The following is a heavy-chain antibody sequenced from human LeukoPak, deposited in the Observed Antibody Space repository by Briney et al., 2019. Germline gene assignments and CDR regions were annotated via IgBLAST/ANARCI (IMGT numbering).Heavy chain of an antibody. CDR1: GFTFGDYG. J-gene: IGHJ4*02. CDR2: INCNGGST. D-gene: IGHD3-22*01. Sequence: GGSLRLSCAASGFTFGDYGMSWVRQAPGKGLEWVSGINCNGGSTGYADSVKGRFTISRDNAKNSLYLQMNSLRAGDTALYYCARERTYYYDSNPDYFDYWGQGTLVTVSS. CDR3: ARERTYYYDSNPDYFDY. V-gene: IGHV3-20*04.